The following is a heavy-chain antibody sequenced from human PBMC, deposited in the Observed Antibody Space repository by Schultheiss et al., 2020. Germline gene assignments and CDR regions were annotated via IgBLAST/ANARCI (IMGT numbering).Heavy chain of an antibody. J-gene: IGHJ4*02. CDR2: INSDGSST. Sequence: GGSLRLSCAASGFTFSSYWMHWVRQAPGKGLVWVSRINSDGSSTSYADSVKGRFTISRDNAKNTLYLQMNSLRAEDTAVYYCASRDGYTDIDYWGQGNLVTVSS. V-gene: IGHV3-74*01. CDR1: GFTFSSYW. CDR3: ASRDGYTDIDY. D-gene: IGHD5-24*01.